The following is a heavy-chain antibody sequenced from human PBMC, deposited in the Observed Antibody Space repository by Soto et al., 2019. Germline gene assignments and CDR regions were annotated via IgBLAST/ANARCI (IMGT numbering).Heavy chain of an antibody. CDR3: ARDSGDYGEDY. CDR2: ISSSSSYI. Sequence: EVQLVESGGGLVKPGGSLRLSCAASGFTFSSYSMNWVRQAPGQGLEWVSSISSSSSYIYYADSVKGRFTISRDNAKNSLYLQMNSRRAEDTAVYYCARDSGDYGEDYWGQGTLVTVSS. CDR1: GFTFSSYS. V-gene: IGHV3-21*01. J-gene: IGHJ4*02. D-gene: IGHD4-17*01.